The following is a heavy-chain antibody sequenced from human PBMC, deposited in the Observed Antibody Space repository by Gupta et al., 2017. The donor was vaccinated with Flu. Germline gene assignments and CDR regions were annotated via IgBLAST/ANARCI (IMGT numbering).Heavy chain of an antibody. V-gene: IGHV3-23*01. CDR2: ISGSGGST. CDR1: GSTFSSYD. D-gene: IGHD1-26*01. CDR3: AKAGGSYYRYYFDY. J-gene: IGHJ4*02. Sequence: EVQLLESGGGLVQPGGSLRISCAASGSTFSSYDMSWVRQAQGKWVEWVSAISGSGGSTYYADSVKGRFTISRDNSKNTLYLQMNSLRAEDTAVYYCAKAGGSYYRYYFDYWGQGTLVTVSS.